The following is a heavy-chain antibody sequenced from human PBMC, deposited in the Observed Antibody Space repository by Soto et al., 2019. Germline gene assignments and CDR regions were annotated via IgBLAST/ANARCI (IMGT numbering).Heavy chain of an antibody. Sequence: EVQLLESGGGLVQPGGSLRLPCAASGFTFSSYAMNWVRQPPGKGLEWVSVISGRGDSTYYAVSVKGRFTISRDNSKNTLYLQMNSLRAEDTAVYYCASRSSGWYFDYWGLGTLITVSS. CDR2: ISGRGDST. D-gene: IGHD6-19*01. CDR3: ASRSSGWYFDY. J-gene: IGHJ4*02. V-gene: IGHV3-23*01. CDR1: GFTFSSYA.